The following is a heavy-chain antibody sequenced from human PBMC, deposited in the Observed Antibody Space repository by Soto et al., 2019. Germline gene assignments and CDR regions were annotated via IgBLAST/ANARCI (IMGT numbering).Heavy chain of an antibody. CDR1: GCSFSDYY. CDR2: SRNKANSYNP. D-gene: IGHD1-26*01. Sequence: GGSLRLSCAASGCSFSDYYMDWVRQVPGKGLEWVGRSRNKANSYNPEYAPSVKDRFSISRDNSKDSMYLQMNSLKTEDTAVYYCARDTGGSYDHWGQGALVTVSS. J-gene: IGHJ5*02. CDR3: ARDTGGSYDH. V-gene: IGHV3-72*01.